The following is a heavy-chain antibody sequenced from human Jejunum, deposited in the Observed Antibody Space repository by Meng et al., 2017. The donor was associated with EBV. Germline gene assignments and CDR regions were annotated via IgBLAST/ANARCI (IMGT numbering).Heavy chain of an antibody. J-gene: IGHJ5*02. CDR3: ARGVTGLGVASLIYTWFDP. D-gene: IGHD3-3*01. CDR1: GGSFNTLA. CDR2: IIPMFGTP. V-gene: IGHV1-69*01. Sequence: QLVRSGVCVKKPGSSVKVSCKASGGSFNTLAINWVRQAPGQGLEWVGGIIPMFGTPSYAQRFQGRVTITADESTSTAYLDLSSLRSEDTAMYYCARGVTGLGVASLIYTWFDPWGQGTLVTVSS.